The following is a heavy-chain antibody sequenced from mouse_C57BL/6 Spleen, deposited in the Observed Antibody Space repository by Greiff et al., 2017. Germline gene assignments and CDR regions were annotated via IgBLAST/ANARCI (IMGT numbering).Heavy chain of an antibody. CDR1: GYTFTSYW. CDR2: IHPNSGST. D-gene: IGHD1-1*01. J-gene: IGHJ2*01. V-gene: IGHV1-64*01. CDR3: ARSLGVVAFDY. Sequence: QVQLQQPGAELVKPGASVKLSCKASGYTFTSYWMHWVKQRPGQGLEWIGMIHPNSGSTNYNEKFKSNATLTVDKSSSTAYMQLSSLTSEDSAVYYCARSLGVVAFDYWGQGTTLTVSS.